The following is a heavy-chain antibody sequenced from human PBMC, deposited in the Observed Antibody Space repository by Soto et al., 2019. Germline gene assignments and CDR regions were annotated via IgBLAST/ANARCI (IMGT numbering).Heavy chain of an antibody. CDR3: ARNGGGLAY. Sequence: EVRLLESGGGLVQPGGSLRLSCAASGFTFNNNDMIWVRQAPGKGLEWVSGIRFSSGATYYTDSVKGRFTISGDYSKNTLYLEMNSLRVEDTAVYYCARNGGGLAYWGQGTLVTVSS. CDR2: IRFSSGAT. V-gene: IGHV3-23*01. J-gene: IGHJ4*02. D-gene: IGHD3-16*01. CDR1: GFTFNNND.